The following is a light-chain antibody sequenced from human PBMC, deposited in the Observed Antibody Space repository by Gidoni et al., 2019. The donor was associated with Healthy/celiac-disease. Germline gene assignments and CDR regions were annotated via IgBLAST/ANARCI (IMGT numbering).Light chain of an antibody. Sequence: SYELTQPPSVSVSPGQTASITCSGDKLGDKYACWYQQKPGQSPVLVIYQDSKRPSGNPERFSGSNSGNTATLTISGTQAMEEADYYCQAWDSSNVVFGGGTKLTVL. CDR2: QDS. CDR3: QAWDSSNVV. V-gene: IGLV3-1*01. J-gene: IGLJ2*01. CDR1: KLGDKY.